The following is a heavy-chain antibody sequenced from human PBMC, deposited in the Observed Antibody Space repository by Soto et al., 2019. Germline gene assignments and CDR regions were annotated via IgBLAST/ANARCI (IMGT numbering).Heavy chain of an antibody. CDR2: INHSGST. D-gene: IGHD6-13*01. CDR1: GGSFSGYY. J-gene: IGHJ4*02. Sequence: SETLSLTCAVYGGSFSGYYWSWIRQPPGKGLEWIGEINHSGSTNYNPSLKSRVTISVDTSKNQFSLKLSSVTAADTAVYYCAIIAAAGHENTDYWGQGTLVTVSS. V-gene: IGHV4-34*01. CDR3: AIIAAAGHENTDY.